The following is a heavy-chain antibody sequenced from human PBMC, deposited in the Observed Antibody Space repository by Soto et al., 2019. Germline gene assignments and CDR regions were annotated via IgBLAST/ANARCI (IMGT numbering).Heavy chain of an antibody. CDR3: AREGAVVGSAVYYGMDV. V-gene: IGHV1-18*04. CDR1: GYPFTSCS. CDR2: SSAYNGDT. J-gene: IGHJ6*02. D-gene: IGHD2-15*01. Sequence: QVQLVQSGAEVKEPGASVKVSCKASGYPFTSCSFSWVRQDPGQGLEWMGWSSAYNGDTRYAQKFQGRVTMTADPYTDTAYMELRNLRSDDTGVYYCAREGAVVGSAVYYGMDVWGQGTMVTVS.